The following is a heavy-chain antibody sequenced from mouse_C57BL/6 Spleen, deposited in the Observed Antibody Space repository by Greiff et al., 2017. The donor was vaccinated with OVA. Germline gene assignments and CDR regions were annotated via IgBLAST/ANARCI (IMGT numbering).Heavy chain of an antibody. Sequence: VQLQQPGAELVMPGASVKLSCKASGYTFTSYWMHWVKQRPGQGLEWIGEIDPSDSYTNYNQKFKGKSTLHVDKYSSTAYMQLSSLTSEDSAIYYCARARGDYFDDWGQGTTLTVSS. CDR2: IDPSDSYT. CDR3: ARARGDYFDD. CDR1: GYTFTSYW. J-gene: IGHJ2*01. V-gene: IGHV1-69*01.